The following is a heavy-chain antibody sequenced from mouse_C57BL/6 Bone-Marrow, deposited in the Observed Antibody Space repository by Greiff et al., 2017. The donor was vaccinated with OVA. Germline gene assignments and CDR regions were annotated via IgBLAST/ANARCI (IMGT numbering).Heavy chain of an antibody. CDR2: IYPRSGNT. CDR1: GYTFTSYG. V-gene: IGHV1-81*01. Sequence: QVQLQQSGAELARPGASVKMSCKASGYTFTSYGISWVKQSTGQGLEWIGEIYPRSGNTYYNEKFKGKATLTADKSSSTAYMELRSLTSEDSAVYFCARYFPYSNPTYYFDYWGQGTTLTVSS. CDR3: ARYFPYSNPTYYFDY. D-gene: IGHD2-5*01. J-gene: IGHJ2*01.